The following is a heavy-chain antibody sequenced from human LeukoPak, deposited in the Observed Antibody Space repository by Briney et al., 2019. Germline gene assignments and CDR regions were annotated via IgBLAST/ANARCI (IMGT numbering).Heavy chain of an antibody. CDR2: ISSSSSYI. D-gene: IGHD4-17*01. CDR1: GFTFSSYT. CDR3: AREAVNAFDI. J-gene: IGHJ3*02. Sequence: GGSLRLSCAASGFTFSSYTMNWVRQAPGKGLEWVSSISSSSSYIYYADSVKGQFTISRDNAKNSLYLQMNSLRAEDTAVYYCAREAVNAFDIWGQGTMVTVSS. V-gene: IGHV3-21*04.